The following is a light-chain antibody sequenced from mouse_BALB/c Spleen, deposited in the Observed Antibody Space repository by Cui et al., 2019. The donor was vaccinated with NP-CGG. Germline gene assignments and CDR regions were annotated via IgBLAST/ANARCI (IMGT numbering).Light chain of an antibody. CDR3: ALWYSNHWV. CDR1: TGAVTTNNY. V-gene: IGLV1*01. Sequence: QAVVTQESAITTSPGETVTLTCRSSTGAVTTNNYANWVQEKPDHLFTGLIGGTNNRPPGVPARFSGSLIGDKAALTITGAQTEDEAIYFCALWYSNHWVFGGGTKLTVL. J-gene: IGLJ1*01. CDR2: GTN.